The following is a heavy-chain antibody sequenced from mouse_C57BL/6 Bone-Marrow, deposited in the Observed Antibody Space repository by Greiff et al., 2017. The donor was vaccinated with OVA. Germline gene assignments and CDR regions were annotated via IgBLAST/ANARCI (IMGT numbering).Heavy chain of an antibody. V-gene: IGHV1-64*01. CDR2: IHPNSGST. D-gene: IGHD1-1*01. CDR3: ARWGGSSYFYYFDY. J-gene: IGHJ2*01. Sequence: QVHVKQSGAELVKPGASVKLSCKASGYTFTSYWMHWVKQRPGQGLEWIGMIHPNSGSTNYNEKFKSKATLTVDKSSSTAYMQLSSLTSEDSAVYYCARWGGSSYFYYFDYWGQGTTLTVSS. CDR1: GYTFTSYW.